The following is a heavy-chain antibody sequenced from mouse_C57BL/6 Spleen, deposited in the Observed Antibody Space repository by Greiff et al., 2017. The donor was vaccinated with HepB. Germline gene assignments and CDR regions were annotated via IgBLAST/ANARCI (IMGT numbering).Heavy chain of an antibody. Sequence: VKLMESGPELVKPGASVKISCKASGYAFSSSWMNWVKQRPGKGLEWIGRIYPGDGDTNYNGKFKGKATLTADKSSSTAYMQLSSLTSEDSAVYFCARSPYYYGSSYGYYAMDYWGQGTSVTVSS. CDR1: GYAFSSSW. CDR3: ARSPYYYGSSYGYYAMDY. CDR2: IYPGDGDT. V-gene: IGHV1-82*01. J-gene: IGHJ4*01. D-gene: IGHD1-1*01.